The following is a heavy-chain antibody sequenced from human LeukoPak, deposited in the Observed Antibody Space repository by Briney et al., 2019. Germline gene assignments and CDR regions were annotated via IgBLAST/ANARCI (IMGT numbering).Heavy chain of an antibody. D-gene: IGHD1-20*01. V-gene: IGHV1-2*02. CDR3: ARAYNWNYDMDV. CDR2: INPNSGGT. CDR1: GYTFTGYY. Sequence: VSVKVSCKASGYTFTGYYMHWVRQAPGQGLEWMGWINPNSGGTNYAQKFQGRVTMTRDTSISTAYMELSRLRSDDTAVYYCARAYNWNYDMDVWGKGTTVTVSS. J-gene: IGHJ6*03.